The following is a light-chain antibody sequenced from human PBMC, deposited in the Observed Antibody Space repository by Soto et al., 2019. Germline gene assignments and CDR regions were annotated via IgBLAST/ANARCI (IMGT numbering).Light chain of an antibody. J-gene: IGKJ1*01. CDR3: QQYVNSSPRT. V-gene: IGKV3-20*01. Sequence: QSRGSLSVSVGERATLSWRASQSVSSYLAWYQQKPGQAPRLLMYGISRRATGIPDRFSGSGSGADFTLTITRLESEDVAVYYYQQYVNSSPRTFGLGTKVDIK. CDR1: QSVSSY. CDR2: GIS.